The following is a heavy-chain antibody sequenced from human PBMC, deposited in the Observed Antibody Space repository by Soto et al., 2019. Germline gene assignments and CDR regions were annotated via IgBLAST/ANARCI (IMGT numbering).Heavy chain of an antibody. V-gene: IGHV1-58*01. J-gene: IGHJ3*02. D-gene: IGHD3-22*01. CDR1: GFTFTSSS. Sequence: SVKVSCKASGFTFTSSSVQWVRQARGQRLEWIGWIVVGSGNTNYAQKFQERVTITRDMSTSTAYMELSSLRSEDTAVYYCAADTYYYDSSGIRGAFDIWGQGTMVTVSS. CDR2: IVVGSGNT. CDR3: AADTYYYDSSGIRGAFDI.